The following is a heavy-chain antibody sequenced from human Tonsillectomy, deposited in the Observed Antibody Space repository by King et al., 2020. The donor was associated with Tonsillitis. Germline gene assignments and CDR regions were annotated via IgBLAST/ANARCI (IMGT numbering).Heavy chain of an antibody. V-gene: IGHV1-18*04. Sequence: QLVQSGAEVKKPGASVKVSCKASGYTFTSYGISWVRQAPGQGLEWMGWISAYNGNTNYAQKLQGRVTMTTDTSTSTAYMELRSLRSDDTGVYYCARVVSPSWYSSGYFFDIWGQGTMVTVSS. CDR2: ISAYNGNT. CDR1: GYTFTSYG. D-gene: IGHD3-22*01. CDR3: ARVVSPSWYSSGYFFDI. J-gene: IGHJ3*02.